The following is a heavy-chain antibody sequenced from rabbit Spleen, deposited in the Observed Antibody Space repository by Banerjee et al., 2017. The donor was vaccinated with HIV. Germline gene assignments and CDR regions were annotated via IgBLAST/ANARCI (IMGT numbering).Heavy chain of an antibody. D-gene: IGHD1-1*01. V-gene: IGHV1S45*01. Sequence: LEESGGGLVKPGGTLTLTCTVSGFSFSSNWICWVRQAPGKGLEWIACIEVGSSGFSYFATWAKGRFTISETSSTTVTLQVTRLTAADTATYFCARDTSSSFSSYGMDLWGPGTLVTV. J-gene: IGHJ6*01. CDR3: ARDTSSSFSSYGMDL. CDR2: IEVGSSGFS. CDR1: GFSFSSNW.